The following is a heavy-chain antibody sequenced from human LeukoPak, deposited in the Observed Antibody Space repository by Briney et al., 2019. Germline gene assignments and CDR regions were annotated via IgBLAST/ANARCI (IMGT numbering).Heavy chain of an antibody. CDR2: IYHSGST. D-gene: IGHD1-26*01. CDR1: GYSISSGYY. J-gene: IGHJ4*02. Sequence: SETLSLTCAASGYSISSGYYWGWIRQPPGKGLEWIGSIYHSGSTYYNPSLKSRVTISVDTSKNQFSLKLSSVTAADTAVYYCARRYQGAAFYYFDYWGQGTLLTVSS. CDR3: ARRYQGAAFYYFDY. V-gene: IGHV4-38-2*01.